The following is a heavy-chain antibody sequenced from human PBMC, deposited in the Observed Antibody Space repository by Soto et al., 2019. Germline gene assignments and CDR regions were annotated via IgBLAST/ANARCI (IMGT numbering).Heavy chain of an antibody. V-gene: IGHV4-59*08. CDR3: ARHLTYGGPDFEY. J-gene: IGHJ4*02. D-gene: IGHD4-17*01. CDR2: ISSIGST. Sequence: SETLSLTCTVSGGSISSYYWSWIRQPPGKGLEWIGYISSIGSTDYNPSLKSRVTISVDTSKNQFSLKLISVTAADTAIYYCARHLTYGGPDFEYWGQGTPVTVSS. CDR1: GGSISSYY.